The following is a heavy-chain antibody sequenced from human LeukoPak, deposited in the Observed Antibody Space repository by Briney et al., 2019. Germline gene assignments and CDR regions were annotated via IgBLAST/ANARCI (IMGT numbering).Heavy chain of an antibody. D-gene: IGHD6-13*01. V-gene: IGHV3-33*06. Sequence: GGSLRLSCAASGFTFSSYGMHWVRQAPGKGLEWVAVIWYDGSNKYYADSVKGRFTISRDNSKNTLYLQMNSLRAEDTAVYYCAKDFSSSFDFDYWGQGTLVTVSS. J-gene: IGHJ4*02. CDR3: AKDFSSSFDFDY. CDR2: IWYDGSNK. CDR1: GFTFSSYG.